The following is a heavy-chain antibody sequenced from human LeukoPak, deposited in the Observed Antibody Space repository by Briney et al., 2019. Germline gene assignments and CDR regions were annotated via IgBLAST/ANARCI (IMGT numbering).Heavy chain of an antibody. Sequence: SETLSLTCAVYGGSFSGYYWSWIRQPPGKGLEWIGEINHSGSTNYNPSLTSRVTISVDTSKNQFSLKLSSVTAADTAVYYCARGSGGGYWGQGTLVTVSS. CDR3: ARGSGGGY. V-gene: IGHV4-34*01. J-gene: IGHJ4*02. CDR1: GGSFSGYY. D-gene: IGHD2-15*01. CDR2: INHSGST.